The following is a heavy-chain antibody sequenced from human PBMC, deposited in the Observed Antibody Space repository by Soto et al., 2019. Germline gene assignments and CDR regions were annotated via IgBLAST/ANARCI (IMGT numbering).Heavy chain of an antibody. D-gene: IGHD1-26*01. CDR3: AKRGSGTYYID. Sequence: EVQLLESGGGLVQPGGSLRLSCAASGFTFSSYAMNWVRQAPGKGLEWVSTISGRGDSTYYADSVKGRFTISRDNSKTTLYLQMNSLTAEATAVYYCAKRGSGTYYIDWGQGTLVTVSS. CDR1: GFTFSSYA. CDR2: ISGRGDST. V-gene: IGHV3-23*01. J-gene: IGHJ4*02.